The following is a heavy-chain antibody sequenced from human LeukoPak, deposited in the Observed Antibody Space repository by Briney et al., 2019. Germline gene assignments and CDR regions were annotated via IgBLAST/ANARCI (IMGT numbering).Heavy chain of an antibody. Sequence: SETLSLTCTVSGGSISSGGYYWSWIRQHPGKGLEWIGYIYYSGSTYYNPSLKSRVTISVDTSKNRFSLKLSSVTAADTAVYYCARSSGYDSTDFDYWGQGTLVTVSS. D-gene: IGHD3-22*01. CDR2: IYYSGST. V-gene: IGHV4-31*03. CDR3: ARSSGYDSTDFDY. J-gene: IGHJ4*02. CDR1: GGSISSGGYY.